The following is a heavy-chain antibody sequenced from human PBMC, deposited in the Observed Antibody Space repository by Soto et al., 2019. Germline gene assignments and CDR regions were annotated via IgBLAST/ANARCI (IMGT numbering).Heavy chain of an antibody. D-gene: IGHD3-22*01. CDR1: GFTFSSYA. J-gene: IGHJ3*02. CDR3: AKDLITMIVVARNAFDI. V-gene: IGHV3-23*01. CDR2: ISGSGGST. Sequence: PGGSLRLSCAASGFTFSSYAMSWVRQAPGKGLEWVSAISGSGGSTYYADSVKGRFTISRDNSKNTLYLQMNSLRAEDTAVYYCAKDLITMIVVARNAFDIWGQGTMVTVS.